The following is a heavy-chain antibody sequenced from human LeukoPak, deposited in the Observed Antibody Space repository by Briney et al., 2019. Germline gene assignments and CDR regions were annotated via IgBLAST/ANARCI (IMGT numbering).Heavy chain of an antibody. J-gene: IGHJ3*02. CDR1: GYSISSGYY. CDR3: ARILGAYCSGGSCPDAFDI. D-gene: IGHD2-15*01. CDR2: IYHSGRT. Sequence: SETLSLTCAVSGYSISSGYYWGWIRQPPGKGLEWIGNIYHSGRTYYNPSLKSRVTISVDTSKNQFSLKLSSVTAADTAVHYCARILGAYCSGGSCPDAFDIWGQGTMVTVSS. V-gene: IGHV4-38-2*01.